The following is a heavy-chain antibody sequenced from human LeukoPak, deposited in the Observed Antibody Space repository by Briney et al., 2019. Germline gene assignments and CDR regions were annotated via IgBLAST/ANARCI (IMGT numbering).Heavy chain of an antibody. V-gene: IGHV4-34*11. CDR3: ARDQYYYDSSGYLTFDY. CDR1: GGSFSGYY. Sequence: SETLSLTCAVYGGSFSGYYWSWIRQPPGKGLEWIGYIYYSGSTNYNPSLKSRVTISVDKSKNQFSLKLSSVTAADTAVYYCARDQYYYDSSGYLTFDYWGQGTLVTVSS. CDR2: IYYSGST. J-gene: IGHJ4*02. D-gene: IGHD3-22*01.